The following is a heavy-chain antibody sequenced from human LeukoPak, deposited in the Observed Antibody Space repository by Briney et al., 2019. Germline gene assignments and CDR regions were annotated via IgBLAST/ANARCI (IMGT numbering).Heavy chain of an antibody. CDR3: ARRTCSGGSCYLDY. CDR2: IYYSGST. Sequence: SETLSLTCTVSGGSISSYYWSWIRQPPGKGLEWIGYIYYSGSTNYNPSLKSRVTISVDTSKNQFSLKLSSVTAADTAVFYCARRTCSGGSCYLDYWGQGTLVTDSS. V-gene: IGHV4-59*08. CDR1: GGSISSYY. J-gene: IGHJ4*02. D-gene: IGHD2-15*01.